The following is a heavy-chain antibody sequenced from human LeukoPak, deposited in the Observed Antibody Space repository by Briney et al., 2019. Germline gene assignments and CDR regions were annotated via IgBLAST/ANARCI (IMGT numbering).Heavy chain of an antibody. CDR2: IHNSGST. J-gene: IGHJ5*02. CDR1: GGSITYYY. CDR3: ASCIVGANWFDP. D-gene: IGHD1-26*01. V-gene: IGHV4-59*01. Sequence: SETLSLTCAVSGGSITYYYWNWIRQPPGKGLEWTGYIHNSGSTSYNSSLKSRVTISADMSKNQVSLKLTSVTAADTAVYYCASCIVGANWFDPWGQGILVTVSS.